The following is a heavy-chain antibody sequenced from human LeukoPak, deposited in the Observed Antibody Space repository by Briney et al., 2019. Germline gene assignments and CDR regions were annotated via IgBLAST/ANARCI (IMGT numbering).Heavy chain of an antibody. CDR1: GGSISRYY. J-gene: IGHJ4*02. D-gene: IGHD5-12*01. Sequence: PSETLSLTCTVSGGSISRYYWSWIRQPPGKGLEWIGYIYYSGSTNYNPSLKSRVTISVDTSKNQFSLKLSSVTAADTAVYYCARVYSGYDSYFDYWGQGTLVTVSS. V-gene: IGHV4-59*01. CDR2: IYYSGST. CDR3: ARVYSGYDSYFDY.